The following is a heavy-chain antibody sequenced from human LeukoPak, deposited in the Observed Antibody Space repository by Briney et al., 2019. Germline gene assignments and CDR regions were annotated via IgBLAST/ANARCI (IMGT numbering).Heavy chain of an antibody. CDR2: ISGSGGST. J-gene: IGHJ4*02. V-gene: IGHV3-23*01. D-gene: IGHD3-22*01. CDR1: GFTFSSYG. CDR3: TKLDGGSGFYSTLDY. Sequence: GGSLRLSCAASGFTFSSYGMSWVRQAPGKGLEWVSTISGSGGSTYYAGSVKGRFTISRDNYKNTLYLQMNSLRAEDTAVYYCTKLDGGSGFYSTLDYWGQGTLVTVSS.